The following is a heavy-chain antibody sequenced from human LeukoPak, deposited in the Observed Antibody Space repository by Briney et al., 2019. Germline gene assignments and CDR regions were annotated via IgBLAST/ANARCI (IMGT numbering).Heavy chain of an antibody. CDR1: GFTFSSYG. D-gene: IGHD1-26*01. Sequence: QAGGSLRLSCVASGFTFSSYGMHWVRQAPGKGLEWVAVIWYDGSNKYYADSVKGRFTISRDNSKNTLYLQMNSLRAEDTAVYYCARDRGSYWDGGNDYWGQGTLVTVSS. V-gene: IGHV3-33*01. J-gene: IGHJ4*02. CDR2: IWYDGSNK. CDR3: ARDRGSYWDGGNDY.